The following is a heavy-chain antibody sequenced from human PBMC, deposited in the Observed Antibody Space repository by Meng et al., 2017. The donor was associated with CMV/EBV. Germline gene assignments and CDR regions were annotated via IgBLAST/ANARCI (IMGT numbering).Heavy chain of an antibody. J-gene: IGHJ4*02. V-gene: IGHV4-30-4*08. D-gene: IGHD1-14*01. CDR2: IYYSGST. Sequence: LQESGPGLVKPSQTLSLTCTFSGGSISSGDYYWSWIRQPPGKGLEWIGYIYYSGSTYYNPSLKSRVTISVDTSKNQFSLKLSSVTAADTAVYYCARVTSRVAGAFDYWGQGTLVTVSS. CDR1: GGSISSGDYY. CDR3: ARVTSRVAGAFDY.